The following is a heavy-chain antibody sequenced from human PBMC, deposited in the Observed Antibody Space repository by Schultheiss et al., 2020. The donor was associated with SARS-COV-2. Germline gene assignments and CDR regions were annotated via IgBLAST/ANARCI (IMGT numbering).Heavy chain of an antibody. CDR3: ARERVVGKANWFDP. CDR2: ISYDGSNK. J-gene: IGHJ5*02. V-gene: IGHV3-30*04. Sequence: GGSLRLSCAASGFTFSSYAMHWVRQAPGKGLEWVAVISYDGSNKYYADSVKGRFTISRDNSKNTLYLQMNSLRAEDTAVYYCARERVVGKANWFDPWGQGTLVTVSS. CDR1: GFTFSSYA. D-gene: IGHD3-22*01.